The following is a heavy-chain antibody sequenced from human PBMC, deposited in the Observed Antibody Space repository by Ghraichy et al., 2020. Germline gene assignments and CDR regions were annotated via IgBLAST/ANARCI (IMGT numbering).Heavy chain of an antibody. CDR1: GFTFSSYS. CDR2: ISSSSSYI. J-gene: IGHJ3*02. D-gene: IGHD3-22*01. V-gene: IGHV3-21*01. Sequence: GGSLRLSCAASGFTFSSYSMNWVRQAPGKGLEWVSSISSSSSYIYYADSVKGRFTISRDNAKNSLYLQMNSLRAEDTAVYYCARGHVASSAFSMIVVVGDAFDIWGQGTMVTVSS. CDR3: ARGHVASSAFSMIVVVGDAFDI.